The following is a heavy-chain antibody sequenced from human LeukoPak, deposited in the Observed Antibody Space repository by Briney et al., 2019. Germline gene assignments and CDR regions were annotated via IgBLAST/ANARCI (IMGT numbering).Heavy chain of an antibody. Sequence: PGGSLRPSCAASGFTFTTYWMSWVRQAPGRGLEWVANIKQDGSERYYVDSVKGRFTISRDNAKNSLYLQMNSLRAEDTAVYYCARDRRGLVGATLDYWGQGTLVTVSS. CDR1: GFTFTTYW. CDR3: ARDRRGLVGATLDY. V-gene: IGHV3-7*03. D-gene: IGHD1-26*01. CDR2: IKQDGSER. J-gene: IGHJ4*02.